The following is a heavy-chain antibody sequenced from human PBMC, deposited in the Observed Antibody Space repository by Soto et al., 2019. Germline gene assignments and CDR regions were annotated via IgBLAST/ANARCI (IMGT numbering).Heavy chain of an antibody. J-gene: IGHJ4*02. Sequence: PSETLSLTCTVSGGSISSSSYYWGWIRQPPGKGLEWIGSIYYSGSTYYNPSLKSRVTISVDTSKNQFSLKLSSVTAADTAVYYCARHNREWLVEDYWGQGTLVTVSS. D-gene: IGHD6-19*01. CDR2: IYYSGST. V-gene: IGHV4-39*01. CDR3: ARHNREWLVEDY. CDR1: GGSISSSSYY.